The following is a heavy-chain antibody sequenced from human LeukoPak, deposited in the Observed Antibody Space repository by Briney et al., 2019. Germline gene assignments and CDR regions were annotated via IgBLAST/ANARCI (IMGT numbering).Heavy chain of an antibody. V-gene: IGHV4-34*01. CDR1: GGSFSGYY. D-gene: IGHD6-6*01. CDR3: ASLAARLYYYYYYMDV. J-gene: IGHJ6*03. CDR2: INHSGST. Sequence: SETLSLTCAVYGGSFSGYYWSWIRQPPGKGLEWIGEINHSGSTNYNPSLKSRVTISVGTSKNQFSLKLSSVTAADTAVYYCASLAARLYYYYYYMDVWGKGTTVTVSS.